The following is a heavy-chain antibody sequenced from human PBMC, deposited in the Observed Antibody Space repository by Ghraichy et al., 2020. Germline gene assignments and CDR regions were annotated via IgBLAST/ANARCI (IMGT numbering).Heavy chain of an antibody. CDR2: IYYSGST. CDR1: GGSISSYY. D-gene: IGHD2-15*01. CDR3: ARDLVFCSGGSCYGSGFQH. V-gene: IGHV4-59*01. J-gene: IGHJ1*01. Sequence: SETLSLTCTVSGGSISSYYWSWIRQPPGKGLEWIGYIYYSGSTNYNPSLKSRVTISVDTSKNQFSLKLSSVTAADTAVYYCARDLVFCSGGSCYGSGFQHWGQCTLVTVSS.